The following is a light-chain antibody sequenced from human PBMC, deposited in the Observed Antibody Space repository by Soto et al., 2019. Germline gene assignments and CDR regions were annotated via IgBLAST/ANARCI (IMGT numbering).Light chain of an antibody. CDR2: GAS. CDR1: QSVSSSY. Sequence: EIVLTQSPGTLSFSPGERATLSCRASQSVSSSYLAWYQQKPGQAPRLLIYGASGRATGIPDRFSGSGSGTDFTLNISRLEPEDFAVYYCQQYGSSPPVTFGQGTRLGIK. J-gene: IGKJ5*01. V-gene: IGKV3-20*01. CDR3: QQYGSSPPVT.